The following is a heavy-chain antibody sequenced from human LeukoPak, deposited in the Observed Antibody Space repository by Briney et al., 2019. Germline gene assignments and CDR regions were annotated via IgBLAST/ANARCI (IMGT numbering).Heavy chain of an antibody. CDR3: AKAKD. V-gene: IGHV3-23*01. Sequence: GGSLRLSCAASGFSFSSYAMTWVRRAPGKGLDWVLSISGGGDDTYYADSVKGRFTISRDNSKNTLYLQMNSLRADDTAVYYCAKAKDWGQGILVTVSS. CDR2: ISGGGDDT. J-gene: IGHJ4*02. CDR1: GFSFSSYA.